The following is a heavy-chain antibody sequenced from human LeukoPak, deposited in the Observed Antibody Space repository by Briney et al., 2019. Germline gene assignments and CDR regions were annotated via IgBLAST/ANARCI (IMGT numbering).Heavy chain of an antibody. Sequence: SETLSLTCTVSGGSISSGGYSWSWIRQHPGKGLEWIGYIYYSGSTYYNPSLKSRVTISVDTSKNQFSLKLSSVTAADTAVYYCARGRGYQNFDYWGQGTLVTVSS. J-gene: IGHJ4*02. CDR1: GGSISSGGYS. V-gene: IGHV4-31*03. CDR2: IYYSGST. CDR3: ARGRGYQNFDY. D-gene: IGHD2-2*01.